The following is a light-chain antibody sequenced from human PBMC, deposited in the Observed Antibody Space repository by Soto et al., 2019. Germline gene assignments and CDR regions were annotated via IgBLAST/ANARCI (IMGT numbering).Light chain of an antibody. CDR1: SSNVGTNF. V-gene: IGLV1-47*01. CDR2: RNN. CDR3: AAWDDSLSGFVI. Sequence: QSVLTQPPSASGTPGQRVSISCSGSSSNVGTNFVYWYQQFPGTAPKLLIYRNNRRTSGVPDRFSGSKSGTSASLAISGLRSEDEADYYCAAWDDSLSGFVIFGGGTKVTVL. J-gene: IGLJ2*01.